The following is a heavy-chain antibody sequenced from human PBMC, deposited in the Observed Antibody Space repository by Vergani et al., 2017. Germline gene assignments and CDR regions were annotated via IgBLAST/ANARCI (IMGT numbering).Heavy chain of an antibody. D-gene: IGHD4-11*01. CDR1: GDSFTSNSAA. CDR3: ARNRPSYSDYDAFDI. Sequence: QVQLQQSGPGLVKPSQSLTLSCAISGDSFTSNSAAWNWIRPSPSRGLEWLRRTYYRSKWYNDYAVSVKSQIPINPDTSKNQFSLQLNSVTPEDTDVYYCARNRPSYSDYDAFDIWGQGTMVTVSS. V-gene: IGHV6-1*01. CDR2: TYYRSKWYN. J-gene: IGHJ3*02.